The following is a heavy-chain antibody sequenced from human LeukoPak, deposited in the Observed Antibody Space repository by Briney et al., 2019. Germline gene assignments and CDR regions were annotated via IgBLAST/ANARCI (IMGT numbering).Heavy chain of an antibody. Sequence: PGRSLRLSCAASGFTFDDYAMHWVRQAPGKGLEWVSGISWNSGSIGYADSVKGRFTISRDNAKNSLYLQMNSLRAEDTALYYCARDGSSGYYWYWGQGTLVTVSS. D-gene: IGHD3-22*01. CDR3: ARDGSSGYYWY. CDR1: GFTFDDYA. V-gene: IGHV3-9*01. J-gene: IGHJ4*02. CDR2: ISWNSGSI.